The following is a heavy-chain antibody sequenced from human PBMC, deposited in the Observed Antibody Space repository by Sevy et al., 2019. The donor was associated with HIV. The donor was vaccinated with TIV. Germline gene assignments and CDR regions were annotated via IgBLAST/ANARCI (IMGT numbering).Heavy chain of an antibody. CDR3: ARGALDPDGYYYGMDV. J-gene: IGHJ6*02. CDR1: GYTFTGYY. Sequence: VSVKVSCKASGYTFTGYYMHWVQQAPGQGLEWMGWINPNSGGTNYAQKFQGRVTMTRDTSISTAYMELSRLRSDDTAVYYCARGALDPDGYYYGMDVWGQGTTVTVSS. CDR2: INPNSGGT. V-gene: IGHV1-2*02.